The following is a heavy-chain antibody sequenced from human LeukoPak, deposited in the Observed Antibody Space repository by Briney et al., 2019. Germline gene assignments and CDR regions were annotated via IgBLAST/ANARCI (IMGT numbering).Heavy chain of an antibody. Sequence: ASVKVSCKAFGYTFTSYGISWVRPAPGQGLEWMGWISAYNGNTNYAQKLQGRVTMTTDTSTSTAYMELRSLRSDDTAVYYCARAEPVTIFGSYYYYGMDVWGQGTTVTVSS. CDR3: ARAEPVTIFGSYYYYGMDV. CDR2: ISAYNGNT. D-gene: IGHD3-3*01. V-gene: IGHV1-18*01. J-gene: IGHJ6*02. CDR1: GYTFTSYG.